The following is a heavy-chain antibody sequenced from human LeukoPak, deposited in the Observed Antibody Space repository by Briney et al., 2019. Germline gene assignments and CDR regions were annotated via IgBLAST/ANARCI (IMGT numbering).Heavy chain of an antibody. V-gene: IGHV3-30*02. D-gene: IGHD6-25*01. CDR1: GFTFHIYG. CDR2: IRYDGTRK. J-gene: IGHJ4*02. CDR3: AKDRYGGGYSFDS. Sequence: QSGGSLRLSCAASGFTFHIYGMHWVRQAPGKGLEWVTFIRYDGTRKYYADSVKARFTISRDNSKNSLYLQMNSLRTEDTAVYYCAKDRYGGGYSFDSWGQGTLVTVSS.